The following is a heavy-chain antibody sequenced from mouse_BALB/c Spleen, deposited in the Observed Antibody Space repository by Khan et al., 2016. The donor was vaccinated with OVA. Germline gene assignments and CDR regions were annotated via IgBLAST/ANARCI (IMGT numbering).Heavy chain of an antibody. D-gene: IGHD2-3*01. CDR1: GFSLTSYG. CDR3: ARDDGYYFDY. V-gene: IGHV2-2*02. J-gene: IGHJ2*01. CDR2: IWCGGST. Sequence: QVQLKESGPGLVQPSQSLSITCTVSGFSLTSYGVHWVRQSPGKGLEWLGVIWCGGSTDYNAAFISRLSISKDNSKSQVFFKMNSLQANDTAIYYCARDDGYYFDYWGQGTTLTVSS.